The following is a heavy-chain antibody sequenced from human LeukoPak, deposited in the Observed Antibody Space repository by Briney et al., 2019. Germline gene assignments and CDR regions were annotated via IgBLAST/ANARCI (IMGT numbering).Heavy chain of an antibody. D-gene: IGHD6-25*01. CDR2: ISGSGSST. V-gene: IGHV3-23*01. J-gene: IGHJ4*02. Sequence: PGGSLRLSCAASGFTFDDYGMSWVRQAPGKGLEWVSTISGSGSSTYYADSVKGRFTVSRDNSKNTLYLQMNSLRAEDTAVYYCATASVRGYGDFEYWGQGTLVTVSS. CDR1: GFTFDDYG. CDR3: ATASVRGYGDFEY.